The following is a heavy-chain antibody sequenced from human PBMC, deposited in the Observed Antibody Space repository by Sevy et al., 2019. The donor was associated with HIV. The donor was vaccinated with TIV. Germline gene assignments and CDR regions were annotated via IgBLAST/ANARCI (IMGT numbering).Heavy chain of an antibody. CDR2: ISSSSSTI. CDR1: GFTFSSYS. CDR3: ARGYYDFWSGPPATKAYNWFDP. D-gene: IGHD3-3*01. J-gene: IGHJ5*02. V-gene: IGHV3-48*01. Sequence: GGSLRLSCAASGFTFSSYSMNWVRQAPGKGLEWVSYISSSSSTIHYADSVKGQFTISRDNAKNSLYLQMNSLRAEDTAVYYCARGYYDFWSGPPATKAYNWFDPWGQGTLVTVSS.